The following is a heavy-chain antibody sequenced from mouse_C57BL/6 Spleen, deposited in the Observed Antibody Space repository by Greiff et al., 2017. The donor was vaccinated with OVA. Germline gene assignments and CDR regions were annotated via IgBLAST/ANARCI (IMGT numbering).Heavy chain of an antibody. Sequence: QVQLQQSGAELVKPGASEKLSCKASGYTFTSYWMHWVKQRPGQGLEWIGMIHPNSGSTNYNEKFTSKATLTVDKSSSTAYMQLSSLTSEDSAVYYWARWLLRYFDVWGTGTTVTVSS. D-gene: IGHD2-3*01. V-gene: IGHV1-64*01. CDR3: ARWLLRYFDV. J-gene: IGHJ1*03. CDR2: IHPNSGST. CDR1: GYTFTSYW.